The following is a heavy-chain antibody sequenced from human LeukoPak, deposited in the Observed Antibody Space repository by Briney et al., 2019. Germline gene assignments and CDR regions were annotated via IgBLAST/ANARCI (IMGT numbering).Heavy chain of an antibody. CDR2: ISSSSSYI. CDR3: ARAPRFGSGWYFDY. Sequence: PGGSLRLSCAASGFTFSSYSMNWVRQAPGKGLEWVSSISSSSSYIYYADSVKGRFTISRDNAKNSLYLQMNSLRAEDTAVYYCARAPRFGSGWYFDYWGQGTLVTVSS. CDR1: GFTFSSYS. V-gene: IGHV3-21*01. D-gene: IGHD3-22*01. J-gene: IGHJ4*02.